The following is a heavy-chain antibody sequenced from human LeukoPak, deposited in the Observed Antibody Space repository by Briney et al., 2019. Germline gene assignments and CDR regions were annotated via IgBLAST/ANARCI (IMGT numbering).Heavy chain of an antibody. Sequence: GGSLRLSCAASGFTFSNYAMHWVRQAPGKGLEWVAVISYDGSNKYYADSVKGRFTISRDNSQNTLYVQMNSLRDEDTAVYYCAKHGVDPDYWGQGTLVTVSS. CDR2: ISYDGSNK. J-gene: IGHJ4*02. V-gene: IGHV3-30-3*02. CDR3: AKHGVDPDY. D-gene: IGHD3-3*01. CDR1: GFTFSNYA.